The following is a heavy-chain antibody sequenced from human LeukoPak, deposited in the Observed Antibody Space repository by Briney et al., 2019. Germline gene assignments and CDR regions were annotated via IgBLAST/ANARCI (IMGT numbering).Heavy chain of an antibody. CDR2: INHSGST. V-gene: IGHV4-34*01. CDR1: GGSFSGYY. Sequence: PSETLSLTCAVYGGSFSGYYWSWIRQPPGKGLEWIGEINHSGSTNYNPSLKSRVTISVDTSKNQFSLKLSSVTAADTAVYYCARVKHYDLWSGALGFDPWGQGTLVTVSS. CDR3: ARVKHYDLWSGALGFDP. J-gene: IGHJ5*02. D-gene: IGHD3-3*01.